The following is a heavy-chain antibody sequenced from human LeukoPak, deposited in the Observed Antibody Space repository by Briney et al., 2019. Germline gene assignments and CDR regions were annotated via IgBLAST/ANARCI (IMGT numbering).Heavy chain of an antibody. V-gene: IGHV3-21*01. CDR2: ISSSSSYI. CDR1: GFTFCSYS. Sequence: GGSLRLSCAASGFTFCSYSMNWVRQAPGKGLEWVSSISSSSSYIYYADSVKGRFTISRDNAKNSLYLQMNSLRAEDTAVYYCARGYSSSWYEDWFDPWGQGTLVTVSS. CDR3: ARGYSSSWYEDWFDP. D-gene: IGHD6-13*01. J-gene: IGHJ5*02.